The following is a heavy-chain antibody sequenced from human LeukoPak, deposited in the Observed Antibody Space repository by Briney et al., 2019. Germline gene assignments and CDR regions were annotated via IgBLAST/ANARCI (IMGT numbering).Heavy chain of an antibody. CDR2: IYYSGST. D-gene: IGHD3-10*01. CDR1: GGSISSYY. CDR3: ARERRYGSGSYYTLYYFDY. Sequence: SETLSLTCTVSGGSISSYYWSWIRQPPGKGLEWIGYIYYSGSTYYNPSLKSRVTISVDTSKNQFSLKLSSVTAADTAVYYCARERRYGSGSYYTLYYFDYWGQGTLVTVSS. V-gene: IGHV4-59*06. J-gene: IGHJ4*02.